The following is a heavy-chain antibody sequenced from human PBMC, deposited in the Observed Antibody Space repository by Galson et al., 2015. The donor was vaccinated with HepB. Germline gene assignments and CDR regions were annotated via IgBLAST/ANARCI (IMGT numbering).Heavy chain of an antibody. V-gene: IGHV1-46*03. Sequence: SVKVSCKASGYTFTSYYLHWVRQAPGQGLEWMGIIDPSSGSTSYAQKFQGRVTMTRDTSTSTVYMELSSLRSEDTAVYYCAREWRDDYGHRGPFDYGMDVWGQGTTVTVSS. CDR3: AREWRDDYGHRGPFDYGMDV. D-gene: IGHD4-17*01. J-gene: IGHJ6*02. CDR2: IDPSSGST. CDR1: GYTFTSYY.